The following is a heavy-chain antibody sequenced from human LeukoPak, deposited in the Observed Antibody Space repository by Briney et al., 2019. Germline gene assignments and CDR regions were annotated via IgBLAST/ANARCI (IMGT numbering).Heavy chain of an antibody. Sequence: ASVKVSCKASGYTFTSYGISWVRQAPGQGLEWMGWINTNTGNPTYAQGFTGRFVFSLDTSVSTAYLQISSLKAEDTAVYYCARVSIAVALDAFDIWGQGTMVTVSS. CDR1: GYTFTSYG. CDR3: ARVSIAVALDAFDI. V-gene: IGHV7-4-1*02. J-gene: IGHJ3*02. D-gene: IGHD6-19*01. CDR2: INTNTGNP.